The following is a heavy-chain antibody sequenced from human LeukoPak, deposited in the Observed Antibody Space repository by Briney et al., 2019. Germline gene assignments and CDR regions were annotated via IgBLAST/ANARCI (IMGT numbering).Heavy chain of an antibody. Sequence: TGGSLRLSCAASGFTFSSYAMSWVRQAPGKGLEWVSAISGSGGSTYYADSVKGRFTISRDNSKNTLYLQMDSLRAEDTAVYYCAKNEGTHGRGDYFDYWGQGTLVTVSS. D-gene: IGHD3-10*01. CDR2: ISGSGGST. V-gene: IGHV3-23*01. J-gene: IGHJ4*02. CDR1: GFTFSSYA. CDR3: AKNEGTHGRGDYFDY.